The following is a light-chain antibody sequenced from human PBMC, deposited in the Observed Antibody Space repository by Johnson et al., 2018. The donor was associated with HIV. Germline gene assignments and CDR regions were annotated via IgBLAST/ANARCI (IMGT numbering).Light chain of an antibody. J-gene: IGLJ1*01. Sequence: QPVLTQPPSVSAAPGQKVTISCSGSSSNIGNNYVSWYQQLPGTAPKLLIYESNKRPSGIPDRFSGSKSGTSATLGITGLQTGDEADYYCGTWDNSLSAGVFGSGTKVTVL. CDR3: GTWDNSLSAGV. CDR1: SSNIGNNY. CDR2: ESN. V-gene: IGLV1-51*02.